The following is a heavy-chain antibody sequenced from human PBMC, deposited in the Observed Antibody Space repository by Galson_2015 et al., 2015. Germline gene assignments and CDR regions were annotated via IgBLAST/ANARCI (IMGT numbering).Heavy chain of an antibody. CDR2: ISGSGGST. CDR3: AKDASRCSGGSCNPTAVGY. J-gene: IGHJ4*02. D-gene: IGHD2-15*01. V-gene: IGHV3-23*01. Sequence: SLRLSCAASGFTFSSYAMSWVRQAPGKGLEWVSAISGSGGSTYYADSVKGRFTISRDNSKNTLYLQMNSLRAEDTAVYYCAKDASRCSGGSCNPTAVGYWGQGTLVTVSS. CDR1: GFTFSSYA.